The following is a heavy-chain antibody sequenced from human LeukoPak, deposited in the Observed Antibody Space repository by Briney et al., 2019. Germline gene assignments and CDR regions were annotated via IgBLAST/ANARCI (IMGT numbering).Heavy chain of an antibody. CDR2: IYSGGST. CDR3: ARGDSSSWSFDY. Sequence: PGGSLRLSCAASGFTVSSNYMNWVRQAPGKGLEWVSVIYSGGSTYYADSVRGRFTISRDSSKNTLYLQMNSPRAEDTAVYYCARGDSSSWSFDYWGQGTLVTVSS. J-gene: IGHJ4*02. V-gene: IGHV3-53*01. CDR1: GFTVSSNY. D-gene: IGHD6-13*01.